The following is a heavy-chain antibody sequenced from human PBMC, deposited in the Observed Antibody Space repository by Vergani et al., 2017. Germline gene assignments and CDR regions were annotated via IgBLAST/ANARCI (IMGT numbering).Heavy chain of an antibody. CDR2: VSNSGST. CDR1: GNSISSSAYY. V-gene: IGHV4-39*01. Sequence: QLQLQESGPGLVKPSETLSLTCTVSGNSISSSAYYWGWVRQPPGKGLEWIGSVSNSGSTFYHPSLKSRVTISVNTSKNQFSRKLTSVTATDTAVYYCARFDSWGQGTQVTVSS. J-gene: IGHJ4*02. CDR3: ARFDS.